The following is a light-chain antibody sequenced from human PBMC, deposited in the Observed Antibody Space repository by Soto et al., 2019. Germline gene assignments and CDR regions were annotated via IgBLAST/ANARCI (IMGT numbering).Light chain of an antibody. J-gene: IGLJ2*01. CDR2: EVS. CDR1: SSDVGGYNY. Sequence: QSALTQPPSASRSPGQSVTISCTGTSSDVGGYNYVSWYQQHPGKAPKLMISEVSKRPSGVPDRFSGSKSGNTASLTVSVLQAEEAAYYCCSSFAGNNNLVFGGGTKLTVL. V-gene: IGLV2-8*02. CDR3: SSFAGNNNLV.